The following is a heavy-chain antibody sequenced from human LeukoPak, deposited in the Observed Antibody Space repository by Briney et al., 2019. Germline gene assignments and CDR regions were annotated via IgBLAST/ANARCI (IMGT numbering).Heavy chain of an antibody. Sequence: ASVKVSCKASGYTFTGYYMHWVRQAPGQGLEWMGWINPNSGGTNYAQKFQGRVTITRDTSISTAYMELSRLRSDDTAVYYCARAVVVVAATRDYYYYYGMDVWGQGTTVTVSS. CDR2: INPNSGGT. CDR3: ARAVVVVAATRDYYYYYGMDV. V-gene: IGHV1-2*02. D-gene: IGHD2-15*01. J-gene: IGHJ6*02. CDR1: GYTFTGYY.